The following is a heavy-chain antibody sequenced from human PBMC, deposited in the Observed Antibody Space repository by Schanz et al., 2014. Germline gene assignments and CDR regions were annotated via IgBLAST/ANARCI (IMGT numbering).Heavy chain of an antibody. CDR2: INQDGSDK. CDR3: ARSYHDDDDYTRALDM. Sequence: VQLVESGGGLVKPGGSLRLSCAASGFTVSSNYMSWVRQAPGKGLEWVANINQDGSDKSYVDSVKGRFTISRDNAKNSLFLQMNSLRVEDTAVYYCARSYHDDDDYTRALDMWGQGTMVTVSS. V-gene: IGHV3-7*01. J-gene: IGHJ3*02. CDR1: GFTVSSNY. D-gene: IGHD3-16*01.